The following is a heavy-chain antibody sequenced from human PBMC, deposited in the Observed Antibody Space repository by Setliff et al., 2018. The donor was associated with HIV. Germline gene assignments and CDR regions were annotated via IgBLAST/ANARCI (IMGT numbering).Heavy chain of an antibody. CDR3: ARGGTSSNWFDP. D-gene: IGHD2-2*01. Sequence: SETLSLTCIVSGAPISSGTWSWIRQPPGKGLQWIGFIYNTETTNYNPSLKSRVTVSLDTSKNQFSLKLTSLTAADTAVYYCARGGTSSNWFDPWGQGTLVTVSS. V-gene: IGHV4-59*01. CDR1: GAPISSGT. J-gene: IGHJ5*02. CDR2: IYNTETT.